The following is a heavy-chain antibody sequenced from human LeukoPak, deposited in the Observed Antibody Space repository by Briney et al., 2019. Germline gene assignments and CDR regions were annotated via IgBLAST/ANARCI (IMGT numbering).Heavy chain of an antibody. CDR1: GFTFCSYS. J-gene: IGHJ4*02. CDR2: ISSSSSYI. V-gene: IGHV3-21*01. D-gene: IGHD2-21*02. CDR3: ARDEIPDCGGDCYSAPVDY. Sequence: GGSLRLSCAASGFTFCSYSMNWVRQAPGKGLEWVSSISSSSSYIYYADSVKGRFTISRDNAKNSLYLQMNSLRAEDTAVYYCARDEIPDCGGDCYSAPVDYWGQGTLVTVSS.